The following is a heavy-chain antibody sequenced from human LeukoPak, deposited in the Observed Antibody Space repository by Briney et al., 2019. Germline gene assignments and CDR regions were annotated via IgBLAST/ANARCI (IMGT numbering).Heavy chain of an antibody. CDR2: INSDGSTT. J-gene: IGHJ4*02. Sequence: GGSLRLSCAASGFTFSSHWMHWVRQAPGKGLVWVSRINSDGSTTTYADSVKGRFTISRDNAKNTLYLQMSSLRAEDTAVYYCVRNSYDSSGYYDHWGQGTLVTVSS. D-gene: IGHD3-22*01. V-gene: IGHV3-74*01. CDR1: GFTFSSHW. CDR3: VRNSYDSSGYYDH.